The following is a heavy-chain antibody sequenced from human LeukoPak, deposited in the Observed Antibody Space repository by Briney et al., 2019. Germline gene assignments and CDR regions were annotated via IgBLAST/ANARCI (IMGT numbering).Heavy chain of an antibody. V-gene: IGHV1-8*03. CDR2: MNPNSGNT. CDR3: ARDLRTDSRNWAAFDY. Sequence: GASVKVSCKASGYTFTSYDINWVRQATGQGLEWVGWMNPNSGNTGYAQKFQGGVTITRNTAISTAYMELSSLRSEDTAVYYCARDLRTDSRNWAAFDYWGQGTLVTVSS. J-gene: IGHJ4*02. D-gene: IGHD6-13*01. CDR1: GYTFTSYD.